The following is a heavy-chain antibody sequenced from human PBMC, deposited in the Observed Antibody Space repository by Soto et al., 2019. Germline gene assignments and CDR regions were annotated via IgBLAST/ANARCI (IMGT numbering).Heavy chain of an antibody. D-gene: IGHD5-18*01. CDR3: ATRYSYVHF. Sequence: ASVKVSCKSSGYAFTGYYIHWVRQAPGQGLEWMGWINPNSGDTNYAQKFQGRVTITRDTSFSTAYMELSSLRSDDTAVYYCATRYSYVHFWGQGTLVTVSS. V-gene: IGHV1-2*02. J-gene: IGHJ4*02. CDR2: INPNSGDT. CDR1: GYAFTGYY.